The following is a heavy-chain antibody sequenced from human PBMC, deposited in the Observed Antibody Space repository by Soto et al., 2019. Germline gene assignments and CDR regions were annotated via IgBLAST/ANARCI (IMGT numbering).Heavy chain of an antibody. V-gene: IGHV2-5*01. CDR2: IYWNDDK. J-gene: IGHJ5*02. CDR1: GFSLSTSGVG. CDR3: AHSQLKRFFGVAPYNWFDP. D-gene: IGHD3-3*01. Sequence: QITLKESGPTLVKPTQTLTLTCTFSGFSLSTSGVGVGWIRQPPGKALEWLALIYWNDDKRYSPTLKSRLTITNDTSKNPLVLTMTNMDPVDTATYYCAHSQLKRFFGVAPYNWFDPWGQGTLVTVSS.